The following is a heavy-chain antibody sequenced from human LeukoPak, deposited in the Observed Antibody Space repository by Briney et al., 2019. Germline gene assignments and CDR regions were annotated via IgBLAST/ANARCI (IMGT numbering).Heavy chain of an antibody. CDR1: GGSISTYY. CDR3: ARSGSKVMTAINF. Sequence: PSETLSLTCTVSGGSISTYYWNWIRQPPGKGLEWIGYIYRSGSTNYNPSLQSRVTISVDTSKNQFSLNLNSVTAADTAVYYCARSGSKVMTAINFWGQGTLVTVSS. J-gene: IGHJ4*02. D-gene: IGHD2-21*02. CDR2: IYRSGST. V-gene: IGHV4-59*01.